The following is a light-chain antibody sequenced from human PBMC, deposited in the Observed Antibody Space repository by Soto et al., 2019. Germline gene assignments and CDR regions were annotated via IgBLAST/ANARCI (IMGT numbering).Light chain of an antibody. CDR2: DVR. CDR1: SSDDGGYNY. Sequence: QSALTQPASVSGSPGQSITISCTGTSSDDGGYNYVSWYQQHPGKATKLMIYDVRNRPSGVSNRFSGSKSVNTASLTISGLQAEDEADYYCSSYTTVSTYVFGTGTKVTVL. CDR3: SSYTTVSTYV. V-gene: IGLV2-14*01. J-gene: IGLJ1*01.